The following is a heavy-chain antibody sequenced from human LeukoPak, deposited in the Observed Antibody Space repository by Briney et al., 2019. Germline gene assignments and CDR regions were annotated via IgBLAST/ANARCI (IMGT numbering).Heavy chain of an antibody. J-gene: IGHJ3*02. V-gene: IGHV1-69*02. D-gene: IGHD6-13*01. CDR1: GGTFSSNS. CDR2: IIPIFDIR. Sequence: SVKVSCKASGGTFSSNSISWVRQAPGQGLEWMGRIIPIFDIRNYSQKFQGRVTITAAKSTSTAYMELSSLRSEDTAVYYCAKYLITAPGTGAFDIWGRGTMVTVSS. CDR3: AKYLITAPGTGAFDI.